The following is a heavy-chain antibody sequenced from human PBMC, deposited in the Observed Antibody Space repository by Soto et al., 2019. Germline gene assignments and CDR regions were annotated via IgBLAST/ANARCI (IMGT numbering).Heavy chain of an antibody. CDR2: IKSKTDGGTT. CDR3: TTGDPYYYDSSGYYYYYYGMDV. J-gene: IGHJ6*02. V-gene: IGHV3-15*07. Sequence: EVQLVESGGGLVKPGGSLRLSCAASGFTFGNAWLNWARQAQGKGLEWVGRIKSKTDGGTTDYAAPVKGRLTISRDDSKNTLYLQMNSLKTEDTAVYYCTTGDPYYYDSSGYYYYYYGMDVWGQGTTVTVSS. D-gene: IGHD3-22*01. CDR1: GFTFGNAW.